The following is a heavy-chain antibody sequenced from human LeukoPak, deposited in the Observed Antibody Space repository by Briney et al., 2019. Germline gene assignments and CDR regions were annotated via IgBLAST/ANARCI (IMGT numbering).Heavy chain of an antibody. CDR3: ARASYSYDISGWVPFDY. Sequence: SETLSLTCTVSGGSISTGSYYWGWVRQPPGKGLEWIGNIFYSGSTYYSPSLKSRVTISLDTSSNQFSLKLNSVTAADTAVYYCARASYSYDISGWVPFDYWGQGTLVTVSS. D-gene: IGHD3-22*01. CDR1: GGSISTGSYY. V-gene: IGHV4-39*07. J-gene: IGHJ4*02. CDR2: IFYSGST.